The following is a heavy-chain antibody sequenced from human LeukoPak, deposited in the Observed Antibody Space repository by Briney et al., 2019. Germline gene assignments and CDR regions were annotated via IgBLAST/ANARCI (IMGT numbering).Heavy chain of an antibody. Sequence: VASVKVSCKASGGTFSSYAISWVRQAPGQGLEWMGRIIPILGIANYAQKFQGRVTITADKSTSTAYMELSSLRAEDTAVYYCAKQAATGNYYYGMDVWGQGTTVTVSS. V-gene: IGHV1-69*04. CDR3: AKQAATGNYYYGMDV. CDR2: IIPILGIA. D-gene: IGHD2-15*01. J-gene: IGHJ6*02. CDR1: GGTFSSYA.